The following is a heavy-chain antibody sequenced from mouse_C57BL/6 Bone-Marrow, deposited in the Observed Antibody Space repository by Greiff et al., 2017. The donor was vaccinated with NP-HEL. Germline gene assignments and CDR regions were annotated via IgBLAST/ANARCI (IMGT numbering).Heavy chain of an antibody. CDR3: TRPGSTYYYAMDD. Sequence: QVQLQQSGAELVRPGASVTLSCKASGYTFTDYEMHWVKQTPVHGLEWIGAIDPETGGTAYNQKFKGKAILTADKSSSTAYMELRSLTSEDSAVYYCTRPGSTYYYAMDDWGQGTSVTVSS. V-gene: IGHV1-15*01. CDR2: IDPETGGT. D-gene: IGHD1-1*01. J-gene: IGHJ4*01. CDR1: GYTFTDYE.